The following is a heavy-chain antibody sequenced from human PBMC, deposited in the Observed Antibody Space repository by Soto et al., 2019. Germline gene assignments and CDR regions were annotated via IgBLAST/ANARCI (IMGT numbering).Heavy chain of an antibody. Sequence: GASVNVSCKASGGTFSSYAISWVRQAPGQGLEWMGGIIPIFGTANYAQKFQGRVTITADKSTSTAYMELSSLRSEDTAVYYCASGYYDSSGYYQLFDYWGQGTLVTVSS. CDR2: IIPIFGTA. CDR1: GGTFSSYA. J-gene: IGHJ4*02. V-gene: IGHV1-69*06. CDR3: ASGYYDSSGYYQLFDY. D-gene: IGHD3-22*01.